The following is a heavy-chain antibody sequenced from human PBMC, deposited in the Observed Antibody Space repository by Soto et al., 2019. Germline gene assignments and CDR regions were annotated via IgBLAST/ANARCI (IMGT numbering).Heavy chain of an antibody. D-gene: IGHD1-1*01. CDR3: ARGRYGDY. V-gene: IGHV1-18*01. CDR2: ISAHNGNT. CDR1: GYAFTSYG. J-gene: IGHJ4*02. Sequence: QVNLVQSGAEVKKPGASVKVSCKGSGYAFTSYGITWVRQAPGQGLEWMGWISAHNGNTDYGQKLQGRITVTRDTSTSTAYMELRSLRSDDTALYYCARGRYGDYWGQGALVTVSS.